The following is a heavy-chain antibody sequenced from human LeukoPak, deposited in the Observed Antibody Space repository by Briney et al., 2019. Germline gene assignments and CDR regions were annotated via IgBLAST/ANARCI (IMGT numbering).Heavy chain of an antibody. V-gene: IGHV4-59*01. Sequence: SETLSLTCTVSGGSISSYYWSWIRQPPGKGLGWIGYIYYSGSTNYNPSLKSRVTISVDTSKNQFSLKLSSVTAADTAVYYCARDRYSYGWRGIDYWGQGTLVTVSS. CDR2: IYYSGST. J-gene: IGHJ4*02. D-gene: IGHD5-18*01. CDR1: GGSISSYY. CDR3: ARDRYSYGWRGIDY.